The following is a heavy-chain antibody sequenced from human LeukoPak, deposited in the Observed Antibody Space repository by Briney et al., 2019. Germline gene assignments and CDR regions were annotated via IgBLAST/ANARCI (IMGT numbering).Heavy chain of an antibody. D-gene: IGHD3-22*01. CDR2: IYSGGST. Sequence: GGSLRLSCAASGFTVSSNYMIWVRQAPGKGLECVSVIYSGGSTYYADSVKGRFTISRDNSKNTLYLQMNSLRAEDTAVYYCATADSSGYPVQDWGQGTLVTVSS. V-gene: IGHV3-53*01. CDR3: ATADSSGYPVQD. J-gene: IGHJ4*02. CDR1: GFTVSSNY.